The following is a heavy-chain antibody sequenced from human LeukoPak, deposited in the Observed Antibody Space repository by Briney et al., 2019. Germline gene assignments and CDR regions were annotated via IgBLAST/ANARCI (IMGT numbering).Heavy chain of an antibody. CDR2: MNPNSGNT. V-gene: IGHV1-8*03. J-gene: IGHJ5*02. CDR1: GYTFTSYD. Sequence: ASVKVSCKASGYTFTSYDINWVRQATGQGLEWMRWMNPNSGNTGYAQKFQGRVTITRNTSISTAYMELSSLRSEDTAVYYCARSPWGYCSSTSCKDNWFDPWGQGTLVTVSS. D-gene: IGHD2-2*01. CDR3: ARSPWGYCSSTSCKDNWFDP.